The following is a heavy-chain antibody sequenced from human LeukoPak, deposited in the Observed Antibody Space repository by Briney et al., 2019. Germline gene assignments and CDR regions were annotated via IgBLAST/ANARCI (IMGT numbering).Heavy chain of an antibody. V-gene: IGHV4-39*07. CDR3: ARATVTGDGDYFDY. J-gene: IGHJ4*02. CDR2: IYYSGST. Sequence: SETLSLTCTVSGGSISSSSYYWGWIRQPPGKGLEWIGSIYYSGSTNYNPSLKSRVTISVDTSKNQFSLKLSSVTAADTAVYYCARATVTGDGDYFDYWGQGTPVTVSS. CDR1: GGSISSSSYY. D-gene: IGHD4-17*01.